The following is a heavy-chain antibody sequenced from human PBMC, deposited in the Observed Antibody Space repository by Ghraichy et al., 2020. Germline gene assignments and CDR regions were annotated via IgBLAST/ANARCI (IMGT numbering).Heavy chain of an antibody. CDR1: DDSISSGRYY. CDR2: IYFTGAT. Sequence: SETLSLTCTVSDDSISSGRYYWAWIRQPPGRGLEWIGRIYFTGATYYNPSLKSRVTISVDTSNNQFSLRVNSVTAADTAVYYCARDCGRYTYANTAAIDYWGQGTLVTVSS. V-gene: IGHV4-39*07. CDR3: ARDCGRYTYANTAAIDY. D-gene: IGHD5-18*01. J-gene: IGHJ4*02.